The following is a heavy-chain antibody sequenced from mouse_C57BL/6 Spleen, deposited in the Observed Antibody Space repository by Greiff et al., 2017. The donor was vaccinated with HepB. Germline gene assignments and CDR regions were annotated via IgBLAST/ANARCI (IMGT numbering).Heavy chain of an antibody. J-gene: IGHJ4*01. CDR2: IYPGSGST. Sequence: QVQLQQSGAELVKPGASVKMSCKASGYTFTSYWITWVKQRPGQGLEWIGDIYPGSGSTNYNEKFKSKATLTVDTSSSTAYMQLSSLTSEDSAVYYCARKEKYFYAMDYWGQGTSVTVSS. CDR3: ARKEKYFYAMDY. CDR1: GYTFTSYW. V-gene: IGHV1-55*01.